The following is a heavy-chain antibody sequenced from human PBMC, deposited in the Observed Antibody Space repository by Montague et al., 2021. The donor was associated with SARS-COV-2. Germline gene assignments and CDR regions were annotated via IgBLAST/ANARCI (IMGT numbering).Heavy chain of an antibody. CDR3: VRRDRGAYYTLDY. V-gene: IGHV3-64*01. CDR1: GFTFSDYF. CDR2: ISPSGGTT. J-gene: IGHJ4*02. D-gene: IGHD3-3*01. Sequence: SLRLSCAASGFTFSDYFMNWVRQAPGKGLEYVSSISPSGGTTAYANSVKGRFTVSRDNSENTLYLQMGSLRAEYMAVYFCVRRDRGAYYTLDYWGQGTLVTVSS.